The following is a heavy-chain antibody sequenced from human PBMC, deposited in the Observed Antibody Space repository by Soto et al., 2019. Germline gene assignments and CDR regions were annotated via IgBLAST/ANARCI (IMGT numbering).Heavy chain of an antibody. J-gene: IGHJ6*02. CDR2: ISYDGNIK. D-gene: IGHD3-3*01. V-gene: IGHV3-30*03. Sequence: GGSLRLSCAASGFTFSNFGMHWVRQAPGKGLAWVAAISYDGNIKYYADSVKGRFTISRDNSKNTLFLQMNSLRAEDTAVYYCARDRYSYYDFWSGSLPYYYYGMDVWGQGTTVTVSS. CDR1: GFTFSNFG. CDR3: ARDRYSYYDFWSGSLPYYYYGMDV.